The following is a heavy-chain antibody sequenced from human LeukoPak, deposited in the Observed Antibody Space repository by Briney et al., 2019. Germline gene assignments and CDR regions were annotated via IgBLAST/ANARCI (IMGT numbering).Heavy chain of an antibody. CDR1: GYTFTGYY. V-gene: IGHV1-2*06. D-gene: IGHD5-24*01. CDR2: INPNSGGT. Sequence: ASVKVSCKASGYTFTGYYMHWVRQAPGQGLEWMGRINPNSGGTNYAQKFQGRVTMTRDTSISTAYMELSRLRSDDTAVYYCASLVEMATIRAFDYWGQGTLVTVSS. CDR3: ASLVEMATIRAFDY. J-gene: IGHJ4*02.